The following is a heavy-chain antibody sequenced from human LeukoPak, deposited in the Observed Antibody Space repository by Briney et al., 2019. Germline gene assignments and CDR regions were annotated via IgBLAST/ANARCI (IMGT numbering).Heavy chain of an antibody. D-gene: IGHD1-26*01. J-gene: IGHJ4*02. CDR1: GFTFSSYA. CDR3: AKQWVDC. Sequence: PGGSLRLSCAASGFTFSSYAMNWVRQAPGMGLDWVASISESGHDTNYADSVKGRFTVSRDNSKNTLYLQLNSLRVDDTAVYYCAKQWVDCWGQGTLVTVSS. CDR2: ISESGHDT. V-gene: IGHV3-23*01.